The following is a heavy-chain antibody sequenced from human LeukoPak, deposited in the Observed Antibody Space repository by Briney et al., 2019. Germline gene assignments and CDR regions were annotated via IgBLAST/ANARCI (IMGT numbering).Heavy chain of an antibody. CDR2: IYTSGST. CDR1: GGSISSYY. D-gene: IGHD3-10*01. CDR3: ARGVRTYYGSGSYCDY. V-gene: IGHV4-4*07. J-gene: IGHJ4*02. Sequence: SSETLSLTCTVSGGSISSYYWSWIRQPAGKGLEWIGRIYTSGSTNYNPSLKSRVTMSVDTSKNQFSLKLSSVTAADTAVYYCARGVRTYYGSGSYCDYWGQGTLVTVSS.